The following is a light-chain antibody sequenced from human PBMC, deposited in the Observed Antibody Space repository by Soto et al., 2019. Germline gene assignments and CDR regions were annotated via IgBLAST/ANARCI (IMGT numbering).Light chain of an antibody. V-gene: IGLV1-44*01. J-gene: IGLJ3*02. CDR3: AAWDDSLNGLV. CDR1: SSNIGSNT. CDR2: TND. Sequence: QSVLTQPPSASGTPGQRVTISCSGSSSNIGSNTVNWYQQLPGTAPKVLIFTNDQRPSGVPDRFSGSKSGTSASLAISGLQSEDEAVYHCAAWDDSLNGLVFGGGTKLTVL.